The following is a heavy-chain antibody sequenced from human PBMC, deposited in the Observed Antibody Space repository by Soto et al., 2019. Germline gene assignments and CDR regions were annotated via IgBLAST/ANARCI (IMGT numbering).Heavy chain of an antibody. V-gene: IGHV4-30-2*01. D-gene: IGHD1-1*01. CDR1: GDSYSISTYS. CDR2: IYQSGVT. Sequence: SETLSLTCNMSGDSYSISTYSWSWIRQPPGKALQWIGFIYQSGVTSYNPSLASRVSISLDRSNNQCSLKLKSVTAADTAVYFCAGMPYTSGLRFDPCGPVTLVT. J-gene: IGHJ5*02. CDR3: AGMPYTSGLRFDP.